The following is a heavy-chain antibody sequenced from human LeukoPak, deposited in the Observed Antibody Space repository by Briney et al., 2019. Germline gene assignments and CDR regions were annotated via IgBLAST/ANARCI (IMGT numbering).Heavy chain of an antibody. J-gene: IGHJ4*02. D-gene: IGHD5-24*01. V-gene: IGHV3-11*06. Sequence: PGGSLRLSCAASGFIFSDYYMSWLRQAPGKGLEWVSSISSSSSYIYYADSVKGRFTISRDNAKNSLYLQMNSLRAEDTAVYYCARDGNSFSDGYLLDYWGQGTLVTVSS. CDR1: GFIFSDYY. CDR3: ARDGNSFSDGYLLDY. CDR2: ISSSSSYI.